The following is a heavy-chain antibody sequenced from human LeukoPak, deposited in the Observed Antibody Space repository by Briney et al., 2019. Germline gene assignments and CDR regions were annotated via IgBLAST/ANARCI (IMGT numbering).Heavy chain of an antibody. CDR1: GFTFSSYI. CDR3: AREGIAAAVDY. Sequence: PGGSLRHSCAASGFTFSSYIMNWVGQAPGKGLEWVSFITTSSGYTHYADSVKGRFTISRDNAKNSLYLQMNSLRAEDTAVYYCAREGIAAAVDYWGQGTLVSVSS. V-gene: IGHV3-21*01. D-gene: IGHD6-13*01. J-gene: IGHJ4*02. CDR2: ITTSSGYT.